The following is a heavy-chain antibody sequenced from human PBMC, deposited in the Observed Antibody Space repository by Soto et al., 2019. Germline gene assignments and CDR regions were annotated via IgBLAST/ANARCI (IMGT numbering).Heavy chain of an antibody. V-gene: IGHV5-10-1*01. D-gene: IGHD6-6*01. CDR1: GYSFTSYW. Sequence: GESLKISCKGSGYSFTSYWISWVRQMPGKGLEWMGRIDPSDSYTNYSPSFQGHVTISADKSISTAHLQWSSLKASDTAMYYCARTTESSSSHYYYYGMDVWGQGTTVTVSS. J-gene: IGHJ6*02. CDR3: ARTTESSSSHYYYYGMDV. CDR2: IDPSDSYT.